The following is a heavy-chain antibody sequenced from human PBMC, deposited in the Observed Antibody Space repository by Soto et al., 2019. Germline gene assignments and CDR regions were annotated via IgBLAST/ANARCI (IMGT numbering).Heavy chain of an antibody. CDR3: ARGRGSSGWPMTLSYAFDI. CDR1: GFTVSSNY. J-gene: IGHJ3*02. D-gene: IGHD6-19*01. Sequence: GGSLRLSCAASGFTVSSNYMSWVRQAPGKGLEWVSVIYSGGSTYYADSVKGRFTISRDNSKNTLYLQMNSLRAEDTAVYYCARGRGSSGWPMTLSYAFDIWGQGTMVTVSS. V-gene: IGHV3-66*01. CDR2: IYSGGST.